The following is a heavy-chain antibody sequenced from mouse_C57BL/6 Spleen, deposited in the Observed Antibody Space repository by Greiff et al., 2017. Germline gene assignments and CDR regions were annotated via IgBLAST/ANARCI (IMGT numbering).Heavy chain of an antibody. Sequence: QVQLKQPGAELVRPGSSVKLSCKASGYTFTSYWMHWVKQRPIQGLEWIGNIDPSDSETHYNQKFKDKATLTVDKSSSTAYMQLSSLTSEDSAVYYCARRGSNSYYAMDYWGQGTSVTVSS. CDR3: ARRGSNSYYAMDY. D-gene: IGHD2-5*01. CDR2: IDPSDSET. CDR1: GYTFTSYW. J-gene: IGHJ4*01. V-gene: IGHV1-52*01.